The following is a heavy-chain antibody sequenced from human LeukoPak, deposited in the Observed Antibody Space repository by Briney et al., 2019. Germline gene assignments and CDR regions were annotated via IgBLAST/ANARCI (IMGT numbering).Heavy chain of an antibody. V-gene: IGHV3-53*01. Sequence: GGSLRLSCAASGFTVSSNYMSWVRQAPGKGLEWVSVIYSGGSTYYADSVKGRFTISRDNSKNTLYLQMNSLRAEDTAVYYCARVVWFGESAHFDYWGQGTLVTVSS. D-gene: IGHD3-10*01. CDR2: IYSGGST. J-gene: IGHJ4*02. CDR3: ARVVWFGESAHFDY. CDR1: GFTVSSNY.